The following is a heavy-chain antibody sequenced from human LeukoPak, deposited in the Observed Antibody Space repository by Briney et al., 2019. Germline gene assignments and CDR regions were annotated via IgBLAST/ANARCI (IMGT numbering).Heavy chain of an antibody. CDR3: ARVRDWYSYGSHYFDY. V-gene: IGHV4-39*07. CDR2: IYYSGTT. J-gene: IGHJ4*02. Sequence: SETLSLTCTVSGGSISSISYYWRWIRQPPGKGLESNGSIYYSGTTSYNPSFKSRVTILVDTSKNQSSLKLISMPAADTAVYYCARVRDWYSYGSHYFDYWGQGTLVTVSS. CDR1: GGSISSISYY. D-gene: IGHD5-18*01.